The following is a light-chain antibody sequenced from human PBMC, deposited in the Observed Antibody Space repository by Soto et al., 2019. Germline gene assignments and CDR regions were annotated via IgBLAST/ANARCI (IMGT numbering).Light chain of an antibody. CDR3: QQYNSYPWT. CDR2: DAX. J-gene: IGKJ1*01. CDR1: QTISSW. Sequence: DIQMTQSPSTLSXXXXXXXXXXXXASQTISSWLAWYQQKPGEAPKLLIYDAXALPRGVPSRFSGSGSGTEFTLTITSLQPDDFATYYCQQYNSYPWTFGQGTKVDIK. V-gene: IGKV1-5*01.